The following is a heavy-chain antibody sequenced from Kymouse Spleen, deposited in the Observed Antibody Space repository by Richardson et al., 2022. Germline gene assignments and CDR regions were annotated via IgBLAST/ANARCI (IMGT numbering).Heavy chain of an antibody. V-gene: IGHV3-9*01. J-gene: IGHJ6*02. CDR3: AKDMSYSSSSGYYYYGMDV. D-gene: IGHD6-6*01. CDR1: GFTFDDYA. Sequence: EVQLVESGGGLVQPGRSLRLSCAASGFTFDDYAMHWVRQAPGKGLEWVSGISWNSGSIGYADSVKGRFTISRDNAKNSLYLQMNSLRAEDTALYYCAKDMSYSSSSGYYYYGMDVWGQGTTVTVSS. CDR2: ISWNSGSI.